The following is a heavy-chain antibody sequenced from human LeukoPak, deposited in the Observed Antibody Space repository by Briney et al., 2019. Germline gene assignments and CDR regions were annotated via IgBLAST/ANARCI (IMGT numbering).Heavy chain of an antibody. CDR3: ATDLTRAARGGY. J-gene: IGHJ4*02. V-gene: IGHV1-8*01. CDR2: MNPNSGNT. D-gene: IGHD3-10*01. Sequence: ASVKVSCKASGYTFTSYDINWVRQATGQGLEWMGWMNPNSGNTGYAQKFQGRVTMTRNTSISTAYMELSSLRSEDTAVYYCATDLTRAARGGYWGQGTLVTVSS. CDR1: GYTFTSYD.